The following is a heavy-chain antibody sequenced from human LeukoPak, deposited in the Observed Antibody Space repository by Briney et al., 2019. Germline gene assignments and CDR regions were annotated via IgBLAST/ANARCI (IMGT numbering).Heavy chain of an antibody. CDR2: ISSSSTTI. J-gene: IGHJ4*02. CDR3: ARGYYYEDY. CDR1: GFTFSSYS. V-gene: IGHV3-48*02. Sequence: GRSLRLSCAASGFTFSSYSMNWVRQAPGKGLEWVSYISSSSTTIFYADSVKGRFTISRDNAKNSLCLQMNSLRDEDTAVYYCARGYYYEDYWGQGTLVTVSS. D-gene: IGHD3-22*01.